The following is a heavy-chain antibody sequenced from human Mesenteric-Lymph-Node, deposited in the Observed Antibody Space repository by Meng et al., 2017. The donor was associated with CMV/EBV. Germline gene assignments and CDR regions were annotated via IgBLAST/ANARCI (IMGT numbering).Heavy chain of an antibody. J-gene: IGHJ4*02. CDR3: ARVVYCSSTSCSPPDY. Sequence: GESLKISCAASGFTFSTSWMTWVRQAPGKGLEWVSSISTSNSYIFYADSVKGRFTISRDNAKNSLYLQMNSLRAEDTAVYYCARVVYCSSTSCSPPDYWGQGTLVTVSS. D-gene: IGHD2-2*01. CDR2: ISTSNSYI. V-gene: IGHV3-21*01. CDR1: GFTFSTSW.